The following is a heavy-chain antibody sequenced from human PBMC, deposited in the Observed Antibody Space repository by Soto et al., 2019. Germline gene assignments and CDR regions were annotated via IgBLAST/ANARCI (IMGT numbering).Heavy chain of an antibody. V-gene: IGHV3-30-3*01. CDR1: GFTFSSYA. J-gene: IGHJ4*02. CDR3: ARDGEDCGDNFDY. CDR2: ISYDGSNK. Sequence: QVQLVESGGVVVQPGRSLRLSCAASGFTFSSYAMHWVRQAPGTGLEWVAVISYDGSNKYYADSVKGRCTISRDNSKNTMSLQMNSLRDEDTAVYYRARDGEDCGDNFDYWGQGTLVTVSS. D-gene: IGHD4-17*01.